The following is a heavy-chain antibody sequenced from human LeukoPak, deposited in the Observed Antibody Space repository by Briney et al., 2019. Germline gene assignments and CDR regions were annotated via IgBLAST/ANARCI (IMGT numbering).Heavy chain of an antibody. J-gene: IGHJ4*02. Sequence: PSESLSLTCTVSGGSISSSSYYWGWIRQPPGKGLEWIGNIYYSGSTYYNPSLKSRVTISVDTSKDQFSLKLSSVTAADTAVYYCARERITMVRGVIIRDTWGYWGQGTLVTVSS. V-gene: IGHV4-39*02. CDR3: ARERITMVRGVIIRDTWGY. D-gene: IGHD3-10*01. CDR1: GGSISSSSYY. CDR2: IYYSGST.